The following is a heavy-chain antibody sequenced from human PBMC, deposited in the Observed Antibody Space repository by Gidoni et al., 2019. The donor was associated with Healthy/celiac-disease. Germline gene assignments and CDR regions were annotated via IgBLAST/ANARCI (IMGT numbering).Heavy chain of an antibody. Sequence: FSSYWMSWVRQAPGKGLEWVANIKQDGSEKYYVDSVKGRFTISRDNAKNSLYLQMNSLRAEDTAVYYCATELGEYCTNGVCYGPTPPFDIWGQGTMVTVSS. D-gene: IGHD2-8*01. CDR3: ATELGEYCTNGVCYGPTPPFDI. CDR1: FSSYW. J-gene: IGHJ3*02. CDR2: IKQDGSEK. V-gene: IGHV3-7*04.